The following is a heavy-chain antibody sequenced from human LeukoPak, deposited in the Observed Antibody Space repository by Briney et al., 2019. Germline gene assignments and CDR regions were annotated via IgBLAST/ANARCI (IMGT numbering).Heavy chain of an antibody. CDR2: ISAYNGNT. V-gene: IGHV1-18*01. D-gene: IGHD1-7*01. CDR3: ARDGTGTPNYYYYMDV. Sequence: ASVKVSCKASGYTFTSYGISWVRQAPGQGLEWMGWISAYNGNTNYAQKLQGRVTMTTDTSTSTAYMELRSLRSDDTAVYYCARDGTGTPNYYYYMDVWGKGTTVTVSS. CDR1: GYTFTSYG. J-gene: IGHJ6*03.